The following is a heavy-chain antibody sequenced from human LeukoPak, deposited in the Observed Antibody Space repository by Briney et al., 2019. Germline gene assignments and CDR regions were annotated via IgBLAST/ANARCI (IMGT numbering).Heavy chain of an antibody. CDR1: GFTFSSYG. D-gene: IGHD3-22*01. J-gene: IGHJ3*02. V-gene: IGHV3-33*01. CDR3: ARTFYYDDAFDI. Sequence: GRSLRLSCAASGFTFSSYGMHWVRQAPGKGLEWVAVIWYDGGNKYYADSVKGRFTISRDNSKNTLYLQMNSLRAEDTAVYYCARTFYYDDAFDIWGQGTMVTVSS. CDR2: IWYDGGNK.